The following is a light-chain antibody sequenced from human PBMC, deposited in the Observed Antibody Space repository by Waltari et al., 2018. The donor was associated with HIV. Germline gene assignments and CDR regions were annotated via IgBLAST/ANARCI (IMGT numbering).Light chain of an antibody. J-gene: IGLJ3*02. CDR1: SSDVGDLNF. Sequence: QSALTQPASVSGSPGQSITISCTGTSSDVGDLNFVSWYQQHPGKAPKLMIYDVSHRSSGFPERFSGSKSDNTASLTISGLQAEDEADYYCTSYASITSWVFGGGTKVTVL. V-gene: IGLV2-14*03. CDR2: DVS. CDR3: TSYASITSWV.